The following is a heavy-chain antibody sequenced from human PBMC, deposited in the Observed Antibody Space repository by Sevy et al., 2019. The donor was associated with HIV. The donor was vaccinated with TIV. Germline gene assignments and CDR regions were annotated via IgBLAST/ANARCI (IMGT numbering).Heavy chain of an antibody. CDR2: ISGRDGTT. CDR3: ARDYFPTYYGISGLVDY. Sequence: GGSLRLSCAASGFIFNNYAMNWVRQAPGKGLEWVSGISGRDGTTFYADSVKGRFTLSRDNSKNTLYLQMNSLRAEDTAVYYCARDYFPTYYGISGLVDYWGQGTLVTVSS. D-gene: IGHD3-22*01. CDR1: GFIFNNYA. V-gene: IGHV3-23*01. J-gene: IGHJ4*02.